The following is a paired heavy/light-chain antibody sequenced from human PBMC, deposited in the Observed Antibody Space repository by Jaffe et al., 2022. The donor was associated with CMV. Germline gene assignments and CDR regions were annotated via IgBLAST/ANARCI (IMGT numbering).Heavy chain of an antibody. D-gene: IGHD2-15*01. CDR3: ARERKGTVVLAYGMDV. J-gene: IGHJ6*02. CDR2: IYHNGNA. V-gene: IGHV4-31*11. Sequence: QVQLQESGPRLVKATQTLSLTCDVSGGSITSGGYYWTWIRQRPGEGLEWIGCIYHNGNAYYHPSLKNRVTISIDTSKNQFSLDVALATAADTALYFCARERKGTVVLAYGMDVWGQGTTVTVS. CDR1: GGSITSGGYY.
Light chain of an antibody. Sequence: DIQMTQSPSSLSASVGDRVTITCRASQGIRNGLGWYQQKPGKAPKRLIYGASSVDDGVPSRFSGSGSGTEFTLTISNLQAEDFATYYCLQHSSYPLTFGGGTKVEIK. CDR2: GAS. J-gene: IGKJ4*01. V-gene: IGKV1-17*02. CDR3: LQHSSYPLT. CDR1: QGIRNG.